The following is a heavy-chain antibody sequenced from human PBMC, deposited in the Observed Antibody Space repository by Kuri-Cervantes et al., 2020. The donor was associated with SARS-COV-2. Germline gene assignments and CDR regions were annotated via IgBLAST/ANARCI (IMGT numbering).Heavy chain of an antibody. CDR1: GFIFDDYT. CDR2: IASDGGGT. CDR3: VKGVHLYYYGMDV. J-gene: IGHJ6*02. Sequence: GESLKISCAASGFIFDDYTMHWVRQAPGKALEWVALIASDGGGTFYADSVKGRFTISRDNSKDSLYLEMTSLRIEDTALYYCVKGVHLYYYGMDVWGQGTTVTVSS. V-gene: IGHV3-43*01.